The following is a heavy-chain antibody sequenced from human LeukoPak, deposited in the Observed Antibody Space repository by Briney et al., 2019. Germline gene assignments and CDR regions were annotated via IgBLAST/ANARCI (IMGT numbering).Heavy chain of an antibody. V-gene: IGHV1-69*04. CDR2: IIPILGIA. J-gene: IGHJ6*02. Sequence: SVKVSCKASGGTFSSYAISWVRQAPGQGLEWMGRIIPILGIANYAQKFQGRVTITADKSTSTAYMELSSLRSEDTAVYYCAGDPRSRYGMDVWGQGTTVTVSS. CDR1: GGTFSSYA. CDR3: AGDPRSRYGMDV. D-gene: IGHD6-19*01.